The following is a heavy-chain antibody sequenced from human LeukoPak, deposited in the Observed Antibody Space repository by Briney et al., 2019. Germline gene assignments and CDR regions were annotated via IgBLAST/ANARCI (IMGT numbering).Heavy chain of an antibody. D-gene: IGHD2-2*01. CDR2: ISKNGGDT. J-gene: IGHJ4*02. Sequence: GGSLRLSCAASGFTLSSYSMHWVRQAPGKGLEYVSAISKNGGDTYYADSVKGRFTISRDNSKNTLYLQMGSLRAEDMAVYYCARVVGGGNFDYWGQGTLVTVSS. CDR3: ARVVGGGNFDY. CDR1: GFTLSSYS. V-gene: IGHV3-64*02.